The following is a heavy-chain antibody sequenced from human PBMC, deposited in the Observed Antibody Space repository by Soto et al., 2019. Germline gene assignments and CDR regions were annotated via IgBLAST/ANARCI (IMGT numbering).Heavy chain of an antibody. V-gene: IGHV3-15*01. CDR1: EFTFTYAW. J-gene: IGHJ4*02. CDR3: TSLYYGH. CDR2: IKSKTDGGTT. D-gene: IGHD3-16*02. Sequence: EVQLVESGGDLVKPGGSLRLSCAASEFTFTYAWMSWVRQTPGKGLEWVGRIKSKTDGGTTDYAAPVKGRFTISRDESQNTLYLQMNSLTTEDTAVYYCTSLYYGHWGQGTLVTVSS.